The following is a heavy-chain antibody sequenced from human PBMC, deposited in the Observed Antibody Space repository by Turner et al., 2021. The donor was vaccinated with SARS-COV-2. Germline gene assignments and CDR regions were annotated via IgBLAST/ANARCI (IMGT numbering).Heavy chain of an antibody. Sequence: QVQLVESGGGVVQPGRSLRLACAASGFTFSSDGMHWVRQAPGKGLEWVAVIWFDGNNKYYADSVKGRFTISRDNSKNTLYLQMNSLRAEDTAVYYCAREDLYDSSGYYYSGAFDIWGQGTMVTVSS. CDR3: AREDLYDSSGYYYSGAFDI. V-gene: IGHV3-33*01. D-gene: IGHD3-22*01. J-gene: IGHJ3*02. CDR1: GFTFSSDG. CDR2: IWFDGNNK.